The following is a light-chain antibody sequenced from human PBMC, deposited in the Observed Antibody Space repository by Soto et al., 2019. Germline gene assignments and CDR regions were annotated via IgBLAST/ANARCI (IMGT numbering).Light chain of an antibody. J-gene: IGKJ5*01. CDR2: LGS. Sequence: DIVMTQSPLSLPVTPGEPASISCRSSQTLLHRNGYNYLDWYLQKPGQSPQLLIYLGSFRASAVPDRFSGSGSGTDFTLKISRVEAEDAGLYYCMQALQTPSFGQGTRREIK. CDR3: MQALQTPS. CDR1: QTLLHRNGYNY. V-gene: IGKV2-28*01.